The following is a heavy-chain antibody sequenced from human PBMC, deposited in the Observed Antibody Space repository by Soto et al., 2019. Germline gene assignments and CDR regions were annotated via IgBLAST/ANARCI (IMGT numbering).Heavy chain of an antibody. J-gene: IGHJ2*01. CDR2: IIPIFGTA. CDR3: ARDPPSDYGGKRDWYFDL. Sequence: QVQLVQSGAEVKKPGSSVKVSCKASGGTFSSYAISWVRQAPGQGLDWMGGIIPIFGTANYAQKVQGRVTITADESTSTAYMELSSLRSEDTAVYYCARDPPSDYGGKRDWYFDLWGRGTLVTVSS. D-gene: IGHD4-17*01. CDR1: GGTFSSYA. V-gene: IGHV1-69*01.